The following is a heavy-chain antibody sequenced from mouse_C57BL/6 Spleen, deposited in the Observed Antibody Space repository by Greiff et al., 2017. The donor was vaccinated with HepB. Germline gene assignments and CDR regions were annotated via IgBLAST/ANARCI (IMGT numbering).Heavy chain of an antibody. Sequence: EVQLQQSGPELVKPGASVKISCKASGYTFTDYYMNWVKQSHGKSLEWIGDINPNNGGTSYNQKFKGKATLTVDKSSSTAYMELRSLTSEDSAVYYCARGDLRGSSLFDYWGQGTTLTVSS. CDR1: GYTFTDYY. CDR3: ARGDLRGSSLFDY. D-gene: IGHD1-1*01. CDR2: INPNNGGT. J-gene: IGHJ2*01. V-gene: IGHV1-26*01.